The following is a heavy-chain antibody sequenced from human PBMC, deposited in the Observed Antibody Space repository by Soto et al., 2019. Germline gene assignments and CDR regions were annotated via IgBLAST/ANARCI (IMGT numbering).Heavy chain of an antibody. CDR1: GGSVSSGSYF. D-gene: IGHD1-7*01. J-gene: IGHJ6*02. Sequence: TSETLSLTCTVSGGSVSSGSYFWSWFRQPPGKGLEWLGYIYYTASTNYNPYLKSRVTMSLDTSKNQCSLKLSSVTAADAAVYYCARDRAGTTAFYNGMGVWGRGSTVTVSS. CDR3: ARDRAGTTAFYNGMGV. CDR2: IYYTAST. V-gene: IGHV4-61*01.